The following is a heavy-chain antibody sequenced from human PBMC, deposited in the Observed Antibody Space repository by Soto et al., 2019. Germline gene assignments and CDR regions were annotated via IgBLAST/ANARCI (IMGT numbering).Heavy chain of an antibody. CDR1: GFTFSAYT. J-gene: IGHJ4*02. D-gene: IGHD2-21*02. CDR2: ISGSGGAT. CDR3: ARTRTAFYRYHFDS. Sequence: GGSLRLSCAASGFTFSAYTMNWVRQAPGKGLEWVSGISGSGGATYYTDSVEGRFTISKDFSKNTVSLQMTGLRVDDTAVYYCARTRTAFYRYHFDSWGQGALGT. V-gene: IGHV3-23*01.